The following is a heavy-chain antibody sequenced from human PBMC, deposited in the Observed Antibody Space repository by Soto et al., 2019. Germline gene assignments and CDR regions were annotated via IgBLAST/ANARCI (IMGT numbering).Heavy chain of an antibody. CDR1: GFTFSNHA. J-gene: IGHJ4*02. Sequence: GGSLRLSCAATGFTFSNHAMSWVRLAAGKGLEWVSGISDAGERTYYADSVRGRFTVSRDNSKNTLYLQMNTLRAEDTAVYYCAKDYSSVWSRGIDVWGQGILVTVSS. CDR2: ISDAGERT. D-gene: IGHD6-19*01. V-gene: IGHV3-23*01. CDR3: AKDYSSVWSRGIDV.